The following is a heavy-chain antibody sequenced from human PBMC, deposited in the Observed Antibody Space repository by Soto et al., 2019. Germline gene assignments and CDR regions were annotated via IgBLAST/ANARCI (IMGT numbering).Heavy chain of an antibody. J-gene: IGHJ6*02. D-gene: IGHD3-3*01. CDR2: ISSSSSTI. Sequence: EVQLVESGGGLVQPGGSLRLSCAASGFTFSSYSMNWVRQAPGKGLEWVSYISSSSSTIYYADSVKGRFTISRDNAKNSLYLQMNSLRDKDTAVYYCARTYYDFWSGSDTDYYYYGMDVWGQGTTVTVSS. V-gene: IGHV3-48*02. CDR3: ARTYYDFWSGSDTDYYYYGMDV. CDR1: GFTFSSYS.